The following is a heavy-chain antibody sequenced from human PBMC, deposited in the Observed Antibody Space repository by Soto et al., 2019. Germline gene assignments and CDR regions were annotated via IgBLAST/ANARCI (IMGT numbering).Heavy chain of an antibody. CDR1: GYSFATYG. V-gene: IGHV1-18*01. J-gene: IGHJ4*02. CDR3: ASDIVCSDGECYNDF. CDR2: ISAYSGHT. D-gene: IGHD1-1*01. Sequence: ASVKVSCKASGYSFATYGLSWVRQAPGQGLEWMGWISAYSGHTRYARKFQDRVILTTDTSTNTGSMDLTSLRSDDTAVYFCASDIVCSDGECYNDFWGQGTLVTVSS.